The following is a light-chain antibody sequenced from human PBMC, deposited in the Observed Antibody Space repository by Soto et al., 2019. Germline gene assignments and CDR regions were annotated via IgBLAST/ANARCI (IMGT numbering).Light chain of an antibody. CDR3: QQYNNWPQT. J-gene: IGKJ1*01. CDR1: QSISSN. CDR2: GAS. Sequence: EIVMTQSPATLSVSPGERATLSCRASQSISSNLAWYQQKPGQAPRLLIFGASTRATGIPARFSGSGAGTEFTLTISNLQSEDFVVYYCQQYNNWPQTFGQGTKVEIK. V-gene: IGKV3-15*01.